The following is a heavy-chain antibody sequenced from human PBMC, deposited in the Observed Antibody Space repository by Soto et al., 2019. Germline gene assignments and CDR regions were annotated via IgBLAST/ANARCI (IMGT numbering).Heavy chain of an antibody. V-gene: IGHV3-30-3*01. CDR2: ISYDGSNK. Sequence: GGSLRLSCAASGFTFSSYAMHWVRQAPGKGLEWVAVISYDGSNKYYADSVKGRFTISRDNSKNTLYLQMNSLRAEDTAVYYCARDLPYYYGSGSYYNGGGFDYWGQGTLVTVSS. J-gene: IGHJ4*02. D-gene: IGHD3-10*01. CDR3: ARDLPYYYGSGSYYNGGGFDY. CDR1: GFTFSSYA.